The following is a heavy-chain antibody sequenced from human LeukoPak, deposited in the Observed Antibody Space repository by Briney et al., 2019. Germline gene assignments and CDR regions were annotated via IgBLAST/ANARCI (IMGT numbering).Heavy chain of an antibody. CDR3: AKEYYYDSSGYWHLVDY. Sequence: PGGSLRLSCAASGFTFSSYGMHWVRQAPGKGLEWVAFIRYDGSNKYYADSVKGRFTISRDNSKNTLYLQMNSLRAEDTAVYYCAKEYYYDSSGYWHLVDYWGQGTLVTVSS. CDR1: GFTFSSYG. CDR2: IRYDGSNK. D-gene: IGHD3-22*01. V-gene: IGHV3-30*02. J-gene: IGHJ4*02.